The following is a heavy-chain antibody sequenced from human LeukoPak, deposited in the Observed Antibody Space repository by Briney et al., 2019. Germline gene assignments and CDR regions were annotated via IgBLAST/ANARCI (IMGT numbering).Heavy chain of an antibody. CDR1: GFTFSSYG. Sequence: GGSLRLSCAASGFTFSSYGMHWVRQAPGKGLEWVAVISYDGSNKYYADSVKGRLTISRDNSKNTLYLQMNSLRAEDTAVYYCARDRRGSGMYYFDYWGQGTLVTVSS. CDR2: ISYDGSNK. CDR3: ARDRRGSGMYYFDY. D-gene: IGHD3-10*01. J-gene: IGHJ4*02. V-gene: IGHV3-30*03.